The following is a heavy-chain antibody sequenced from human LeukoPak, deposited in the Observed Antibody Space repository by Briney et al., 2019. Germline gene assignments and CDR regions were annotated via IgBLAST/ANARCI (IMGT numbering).Heavy chain of an antibody. D-gene: IGHD3-10*01. Sequence: GGSLRLSCAASGFTFSSYSMNWVRQAPGKGLEWVSSISSSSSYIYYADSVKGRFTISRDNAKNSLYLQMNSLRAEDTAVYYCARVPYGSGSYYFGDYYYYMDVWGKGTTVTISS. CDR2: ISSSSSYI. CDR1: GFTFSSYS. CDR3: ARVPYGSGSYYFGDYYYYMDV. J-gene: IGHJ6*03. V-gene: IGHV3-21*01.